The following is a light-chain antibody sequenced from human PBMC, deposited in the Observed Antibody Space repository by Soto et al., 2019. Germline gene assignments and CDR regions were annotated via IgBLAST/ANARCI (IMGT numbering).Light chain of an antibody. CDR1: QPISSW. CDR3: QQYNTYST. J-gene: IGKJ1*01. Sequence: DIQMTQSPPTLSASVGDRVTITCRASQPISSWLAWYHQKPGKAPKLLIYDASNLESGVPSRFSGSGSGTEFTLTISSLRPEDFATYYCQQYNTYSTFGKGTKVDIK. V-gene: IGKV1-5*01. CDR2: DAS.